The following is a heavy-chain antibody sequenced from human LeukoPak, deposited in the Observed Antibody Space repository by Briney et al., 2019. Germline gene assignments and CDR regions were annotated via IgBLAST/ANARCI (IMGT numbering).Heavy chain of an antibody. CDR2: ISYDGSNK. J-gene: IGHJ4*02. CDR3: ARDDMVAGFDY. CDR1: GFTFSSYA. Sequence: GGSLRLSCAASGFTFSSYAMYWVRQAPGKGLEWVAVISYDGSNKYYADSVKGRFTISRDNSKNTLYLQMNSLRAEDTAVYYCARDDMVAGFDYWGQGTLVTVSS. V-gene: IGHV3-30*04. D-gene: IGHD6-19*01.